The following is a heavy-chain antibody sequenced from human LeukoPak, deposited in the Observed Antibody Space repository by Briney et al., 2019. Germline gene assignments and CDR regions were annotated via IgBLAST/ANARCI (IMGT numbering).Heavy chain of an antibody. CDR1: GFTFDDYA. J-gene: IGHJ6*03. CDR2: ISWDGGST. Sequence: GGSLRLSCAASGFTFDDYAMHWVRQAPGKGLEWVSLISWDGGSTYYADSVKGRFTIPRDNSKNSLYPQMNSLRAEDTALYYCAKDSGVGAYYYYYMDVWGKGTTVTVSS. V-gene: IGHV3-43D*03. CDR3: AKDSGVGAYYYYYMDV. D-gene: IGHD3-10*01.